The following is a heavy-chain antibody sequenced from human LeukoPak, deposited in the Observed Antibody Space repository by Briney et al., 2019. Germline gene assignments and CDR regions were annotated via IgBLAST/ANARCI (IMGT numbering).Heavy chain of an antibody. CDR2: IYSGGNT. D-gene: IGHD7-27*01. V-gene: IGHV3-53*01. J-gene: IGHJ6*03. CDR3: AKNIRQLGNYYYYMDV. Sequence: GGSLRLSCAASGFTVSSNYMSWVRQAPGKGLEWVSVIYSGGNTFSADSVKGRFTISRDNSKNTLFLQMNSLRAEDTAVYYCAKNIRQLGNYYYYMDVWGKGTTVTVSS. CDR1: GFTVSSNY.